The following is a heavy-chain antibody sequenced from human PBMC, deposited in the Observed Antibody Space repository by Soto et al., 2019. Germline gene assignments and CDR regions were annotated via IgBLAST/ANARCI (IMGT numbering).Heavy chain of an antibody. CDR3: ARDAGEGGPQRLGCMYX. D-gene: IGHD1-26*01. Sequence: SVKVSCKASGGTFSSYAISWVRQAPGQGLEWMGGIIHIFGTANYAQKFQGRVTITADESTSTAYMELSSLRSEDTAVYYCARDAGEGGPQRLGCMYXWGQGTSFTVS. J-gene: IGHJ6*02. CDR2: IIHIFGTA. V-gene: IGHV1-69*13. CDR1: GGTFSSYA.